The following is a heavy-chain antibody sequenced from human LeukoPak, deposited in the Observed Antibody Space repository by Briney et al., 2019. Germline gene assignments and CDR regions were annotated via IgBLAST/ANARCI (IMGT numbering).Heavy chain of an antibody. CDR1: GYSFTSYW. D-gene: IGHD3-22*01. Sequence: GESLKISCKGSGYSFTSYWIGWVRQMPGKGLKWMGIIYPGDSDTRYSPSFQGQVTISADKSISTAYLQWSSLKASDTAMYYCARQYYYDSSGYPPAFDYWGQGTLVTVSS. CDR3: ARQYYYDSSGYPPAFDY. CDR2: IYPGDSDT. J-gene: IGHJ4*02. V-gene: IGHV5-51*01.